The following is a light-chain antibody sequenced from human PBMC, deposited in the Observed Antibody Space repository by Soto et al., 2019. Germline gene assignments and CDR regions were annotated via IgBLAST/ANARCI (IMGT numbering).Light chain of an antibody. J-gene: IGLJ2*01. V-gene: IGLV2-18*02. CDR2: DVS. Sequence: QSVLTQPPSVSGSPGQSVTISCTGTSSDVGSFNRVSWYQQAPGTAPKVIIFDVSNRPSGVPARFSGSKSGNTASLTISGLQPEDESDYYCSSFTSITTLVFGGGTKLTVL. CDR1: SSDVGSFNR. CDR3: SSFTSITTLV.